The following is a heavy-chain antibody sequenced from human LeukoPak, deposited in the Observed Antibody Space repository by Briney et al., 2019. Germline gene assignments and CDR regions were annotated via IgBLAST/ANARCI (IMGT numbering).Heavy chain of an antibody. V-gene: IGHV3-48*01. D-gene: IGHD3-10*01. CDR3: ARDGSREFGELLFA. CDR1: GFTFSSYS. J-gene: IGHJ4*02. Sequence: GGSLRLSCAASGFTFSSYSMNWVRQAPGKGLEWVSYISSSSSSTIYYADSVKGRFTISRDNAKNSLYLQMNSLRAEDTAVYYCARDGSREFGELLFAWGQGTLVTVSS. CDR2: ISSSSSSTI.